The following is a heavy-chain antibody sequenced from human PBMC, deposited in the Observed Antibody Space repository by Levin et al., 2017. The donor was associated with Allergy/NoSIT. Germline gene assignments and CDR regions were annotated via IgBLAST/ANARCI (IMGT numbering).Heavy chain of an antibody. D-gene: IGHD1-1*01. CDR1: GFTFSSYA. CDR3: AKGNGLLEDFDY. CDR2: ISGSGVVT. J-gene: IGHJ4*02. V-gene: IGHV3-23*01. Sequence: LSLTCAASGFTFSSYAMSWVRQAPGKGLEWVSGISGSGVVTYYADSVRGRFTISRDNSKNTLYLQMNSLRAEDTAVYYCAKGNGLLEDFDYWGQGTLVTVSS.